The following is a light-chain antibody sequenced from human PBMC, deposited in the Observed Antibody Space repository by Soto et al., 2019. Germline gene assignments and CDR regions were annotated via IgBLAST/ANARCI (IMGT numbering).Light chain of an antibody. J-gene: IGKJ5*01. Sequence: DIQMTQSPSSLSASVGDRVTITCQASQDISSYLNWCQEKPAKAPKLLTYVASNLETGVPSRFSGSGSGTDFTFTISSLQPEDIARNYCQQYDNRFGQGTRLEIK. CDR2: VAS. CDR1: QDISSY. V-gene: IGKV1-33*01. CDR3: QQYDNR.